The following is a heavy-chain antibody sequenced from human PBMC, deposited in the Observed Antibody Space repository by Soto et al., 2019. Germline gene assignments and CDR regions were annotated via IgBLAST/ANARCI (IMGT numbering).Heavy chain of an antibody. CDR2: ISSSSSYI. D-gene: IGHD6-13*01. V-gene: IGHV3-21*01. J-gene: IGHJ4*02. CDR3: ARGSAAGHDY. CDR1: GFTFSSYT. Sequence: GGSLRLSCAASGFTFSSYTMNWVRQAPGKGLEWVSSISSSSSYIYYADSVKGRFTISRDNAKNSLYLQMNSLRAEDTAVYYCARGSAAGHDYWGQGTLVTVSS.